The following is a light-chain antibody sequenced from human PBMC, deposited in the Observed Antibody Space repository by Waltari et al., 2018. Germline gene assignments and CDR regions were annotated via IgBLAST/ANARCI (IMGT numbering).Light chain of an antibody. CDR2: SAS. CDR3: QKYDSVPWT. V-gene: IGKV1-27*01. Sequence: DIQITQSPSSLSVSVWERDTLTCRARQDISNYLAWYQQKPGKVPNLLIYSASTLKSGVPPRFSGSGSGTDFTLTINSLRPEDVATYYCQKYDSVPWTFGQGTKVEIK. CDR1: QDISNY. J-gene: IGKJ1*01.